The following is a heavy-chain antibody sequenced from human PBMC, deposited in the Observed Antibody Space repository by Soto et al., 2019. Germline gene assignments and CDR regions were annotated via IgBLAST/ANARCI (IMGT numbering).Heavy chain of an antibody. V-gene: IGHV4-31*03. CDR2: IYYSGST. Sequence: SETLSLTCTVSGGSISSGGYYWSWIRQHPGKGLEWIGYIYYSGSTYYNPSLKSRVTISVDTSKNQFSLKLSAVTAADTAVYYCARIDDSSGLGVWFDPWGQGTLVTVSS. J-gene: IGHJ5*02. CDR1: GGSISSGGYY. CDR3: ARIDDSSGLGVWFDP. D-gene: IGHD3-22*01.